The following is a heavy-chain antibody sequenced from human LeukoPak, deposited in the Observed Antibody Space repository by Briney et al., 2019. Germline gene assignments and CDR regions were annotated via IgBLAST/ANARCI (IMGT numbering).Heavy chain of an antibody. CDR3: ARDNAVGATHDAFDI. J-gene: IGHJ3*02. V-gene: IGHV4-4*07. CDR1: GGSISSYY. Sequence: PSETLSLTCTVSGGSISSYYWSWIRQPAGKGLEWIGRIYTSGSTNYNPSLKSRVTMSVDTSKNQFSLKLSSVTAADTAVYYCARDNAVGATHDAFDIWGQGTMVTVSS. CDR2: IYTSGST. D-gene: IGHD1-26*01.